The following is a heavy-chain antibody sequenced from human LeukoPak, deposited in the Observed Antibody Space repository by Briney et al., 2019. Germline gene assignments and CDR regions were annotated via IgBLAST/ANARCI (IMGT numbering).Heavy chain of an antibody. V-gene: IGHV1-69*13. D-gene: IGHD6-13*01. J-gene: IGHJ4*02. CDR3: ARPPGYSSSWYGY. CDR2: IIPIFGTA. CDR1: GGTFSSYA. Sequence: ASVKVSCKASGGTFSSYAISWVRQAPGQGLEWMGGIIPIFGTANYAQKFQGRITITADESTSTAYMELSSLRSEDTAVYYCARPPGYSSSWYGYWGQGTLVTVSS.